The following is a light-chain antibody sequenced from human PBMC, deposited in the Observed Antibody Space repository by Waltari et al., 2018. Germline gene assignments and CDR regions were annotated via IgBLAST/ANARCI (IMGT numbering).Light chain of an antibody. CDR1: QDISNQ. Sequence: DIQMTQSPSSVSASVGDTVTITCRASQDISNQLTWYQQKPGKAPKFLIYDASTLESGVPSRCSGSGSGTDFTLTVRSLQPEDFATYYCQETNTFPITFGQGTRLEIK. CDR3: QETNTFPIT. V-gene: IGKV1D-12*01. J-gene: IGKJ5*01. CDR2: DAS.